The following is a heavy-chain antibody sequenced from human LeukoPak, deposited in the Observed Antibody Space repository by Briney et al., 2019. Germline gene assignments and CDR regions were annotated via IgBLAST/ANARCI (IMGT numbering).Heavy chain of an antibody. CDR3: ARHYGP. V-gene: IGHV4-34*01. CDR2: INHSGST. CDR1: GFTFSSYG. Sequence: PGGSLRLSCAASGFTFSSYGMHWVRQPPGKGLEWIGEINHSGSTNYNPSLKSRVTISVDTSKSQFSLKLNSVTAADTAVYYCARHYGPWGQGTLVTVSS. D-gene: IGHD3-16*01. J-gene: IGHJ5*02.